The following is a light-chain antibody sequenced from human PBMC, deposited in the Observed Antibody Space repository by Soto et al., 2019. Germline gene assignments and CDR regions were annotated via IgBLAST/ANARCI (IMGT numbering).Light chain of an antibody. CDR1: NSNVETNY. V-gene: IGLV1-47*02. CDR2: SND. Sequence: QSVLTQPPSASGTPGQRVTISCSGSNSNVETNYVYWYQQVAGTAPKLLIYSNDQRPSGVPDRFSASKSGTSASLDISGLRSEDEADYYCATWDDSLNGLVFGGGTKLTVL. J-gene: IGLJ3*02. CDR3: ATWDDSLNGLV.